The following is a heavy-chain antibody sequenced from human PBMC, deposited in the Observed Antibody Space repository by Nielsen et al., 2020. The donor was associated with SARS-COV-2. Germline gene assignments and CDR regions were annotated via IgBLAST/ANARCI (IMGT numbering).Heavy chain of an antibody. V-gene: IGHV3-33*08. CDR2: IWYDGTNT. J-gene: IGHJ4*02. D-gene: IGHD3-9*01. Sequence: GESLKISCIASGFTFRNYGMHWVRQAPGKGLEWVAVIWYDGTNTYYTDSVKGRFTISRDTSKNTLFLQMNSLRAEDTAVYYCARDRSVRYFDYWGQGIQVTVSS. CDR3: ARDRSVRYFDY. CDR1: GFTFRNYG.